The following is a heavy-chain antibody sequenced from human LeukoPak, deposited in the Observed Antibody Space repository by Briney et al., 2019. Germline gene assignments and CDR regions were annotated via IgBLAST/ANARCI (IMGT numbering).Heavy chain of an antibody. J-gene: IGHJ4*02. D-gene: IGHD3-22*01. CDR2: IYTSGST. CDR1: GGSISSGSYY. CDR3: ARAHSAFYFDTRGFYFDY. V-gene: IGHV4-61*02. Sequence: SETLSLTCTVSGGSISSGSYYWSWIRQPAGKGLEWIGRIYTSGSTNYNPSLKSRVTISVDTSKNQFSLKLSSVTAADTAVYYCARAHSAFYFDTRGFYFDYWGRGTLVTVSS.